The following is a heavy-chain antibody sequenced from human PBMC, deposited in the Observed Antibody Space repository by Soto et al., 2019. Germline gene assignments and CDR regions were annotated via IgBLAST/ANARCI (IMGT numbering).Heavy chain of an antibody. V-gene: IGHV4-38-2*02. J-gene: IGHJ4*02. CDR2: IYHSGST. Sequence: QVQLQESGPGLVKPSETLSLTCAVSDYSISSGYYWGWIRQPPGKGLEWIGSIYHSGSTYYNPSLKSRVTISVDTSKNQFSLKLSSVTAADTAVYYCARDNPPPGYYDYVWGSYRYSFDYWGQGTLVTVSS. CDR3: ARDNPPPGYYDYVWGSYRYSFDY. D-gene: IGHD3-16*02. CDR1: DYSISSGYY.